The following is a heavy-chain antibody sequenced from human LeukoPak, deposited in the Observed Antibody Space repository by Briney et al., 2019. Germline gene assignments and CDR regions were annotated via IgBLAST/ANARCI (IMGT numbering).Heavy chain of an antibody. CDR3: ARDQCSGGSCYSYYFDY. CDR2: IIPIFGTA. D-gene: IGHD2-15*01. V-gene: IGHV1-69*05. J-gene: IGHJ4*02. CDR1: GGTFSSYA. Sequence: ASVKVSCKASGGTFSSYAISWVRQAPGQGLEWMGRIIPIFGTANYAQKFQGGVTITTDESTSTAYMELSSLRSEDTAVYYCARDQCSGGSCYSYYFDYWGQGTLVTVSS.